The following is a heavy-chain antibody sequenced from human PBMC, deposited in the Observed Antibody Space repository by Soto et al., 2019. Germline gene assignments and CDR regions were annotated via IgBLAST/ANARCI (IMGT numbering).Heavy chain of an antibody. CDR3: ARGDDFWSGRLDY. J-gene: IGHJ4*02. D-gene: IGHD3-3*01. Sequence: QVQLVQSGAEVKKPGASVKVSCKASGYTFTSYDVNWVRQATGQGLEWMGWMSPNSGNTGYAQKFQGRVTMTANTDITTAYMELSSLRSEDTAVYYCARGDDFWSGRLDYWGQGTLVTASS. CDR2: MSPNSGNT. V-gene: IGHV1-8*01. CDR1: GYTFTSYD.